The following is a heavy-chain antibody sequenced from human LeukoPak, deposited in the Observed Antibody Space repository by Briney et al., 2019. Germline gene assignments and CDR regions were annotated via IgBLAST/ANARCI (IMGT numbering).Heavy chain of an antibody. Sequence: SETLSLTCTVSGGSISSYYWSWIRQPPGEGLEWIGYIYYSGSTNYNPSLKSRVTISVDTSKNQFSLKLSSVTAADTAVYYCARAVEVDSSGWIDYWGQGTLVTVSS. J-gene: IGHJ4*02. D-gene: IGHD6-19*01. CDR2: IYYSGST. CDR3: ARAVEVDSSGWIDY. V-gene: IGHV4-59*01. CDR1: GGSISSYY.